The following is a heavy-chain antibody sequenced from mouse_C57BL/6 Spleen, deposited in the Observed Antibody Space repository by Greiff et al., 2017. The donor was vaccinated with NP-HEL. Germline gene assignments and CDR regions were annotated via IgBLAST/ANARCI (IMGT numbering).Heavy chain of an antibody. D-gene: IGHD2-2*01. CDR1: GYTFTSYW. CDR3: ARLNYGNDDLAWFAY. CDR2: IDPSDSET. Sequence: QVQLKQPGAELVRPGSSVKLSCKASGYTFTSYWMHWVKQRPIQGLEWIGNIDPSDSETHYNQKFKDKATLTVDKSSSTAYMQLSSLTSEDSAVYYCARLNYGNDDLAWFAYWGQGTLVTVSA. V-gene: IGHV1-52*01. J-gene: IGHJ3*01.